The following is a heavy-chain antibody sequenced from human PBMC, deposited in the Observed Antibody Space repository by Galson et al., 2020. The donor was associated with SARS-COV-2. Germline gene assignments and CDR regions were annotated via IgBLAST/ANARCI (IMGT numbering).Heavy chain of an antibody. CDR3: ARGSGSYYYFHH. CDR1: GGSIRDSSYY. J-gene: IGHJ1*01. V-gene: IGHV4-39*02. Sequence: SETLSLTCTVSGGSIRDSSYYWDWIRQSPGKGLEWIGSIYYSGSTNYNPSLEGRVTISIFTSKNQFSLKVNSLTAADTAVYYCARGSGSYYYFHHWGQGTLVTVSS. CDR2: IYYSGST. D-gene: IGHD3-10*01.